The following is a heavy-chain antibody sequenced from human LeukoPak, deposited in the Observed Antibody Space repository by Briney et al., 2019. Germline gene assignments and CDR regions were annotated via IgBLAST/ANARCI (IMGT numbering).Heavy chain of an antibody. CDR1: GFIFSNHS. CDR3: VRGSRKLGGMDV. D-gene: IGHD1-7*01. V-gene: IGHV3-21*01. J-gene: IGHJ6*02. Sequence: GGSLRLSCVVSGFIFSNHSMNWVRQAPGRGLEWVSSISSRGSYRFYADSVKGRFTISRDNASKSLSLQMTSLRGEDTAVYYCVRGSRKLGGMDVWGQGTAVTVSS. CDR2: ISSRGSYR.